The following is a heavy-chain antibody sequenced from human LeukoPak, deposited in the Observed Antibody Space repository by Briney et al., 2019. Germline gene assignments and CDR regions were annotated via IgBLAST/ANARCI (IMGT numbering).Heavy chain of an antibody. V-gene: IGHV1-24*01. D-gene: IGHD3-10*01. CDR1: GYTLTELS. J-gene: IGHJ4*02. Sequence: ASVKVSCKVSGYTLTELSMHWLHRPLGKGLGGRGGFDPEDGETIYAQKFQGRVTMTEDTSTDTAYMELSSLRSEDTAVYYCATDPRVRGSGSYADYWGQGTLVTVSS. CDR3: ATDPRVRGSGSYADY. CDR2: FDPEDGET.